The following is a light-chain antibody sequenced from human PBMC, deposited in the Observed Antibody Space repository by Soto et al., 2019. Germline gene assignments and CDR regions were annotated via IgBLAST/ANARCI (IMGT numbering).Light chain of an antibody. CDR3: QKYNSAPFT. CDR1: QGIRSA. CDR2: AAS. Sequence: AIQVTQSPSSLSASGGDRVTITCRTSQGIRSALGWYQQKPGKVPKLLIYAASTLQSGVPSRFSGSGSGRDFTLTISSLQPEDVAAYYCQKYNSAPFTFGPGTKVDIK. V-gene: IGKV1-6*01. J-gene: IGKJ3*01.